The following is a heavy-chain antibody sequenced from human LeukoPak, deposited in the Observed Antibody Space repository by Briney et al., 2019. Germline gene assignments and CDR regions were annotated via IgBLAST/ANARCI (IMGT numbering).Heavy chain of an antibody. CDR2: IYTSGST. D-gene: IGHD1-26*01. CDR1: GGSTSSYY. CDR3: ASRIGHTPWDAFDI. J-gene: IGHJ3*02. Sequence: PSETLSLTCTVSGGSTSSYYWSWIRQPAGKGLEWIGRIYTSGSTNYNPSLKSRVTMSVDTSKNQFSLKLSSVTAADTAVYYCASRIGHTPWDAFDIWGQGTMVTVSS. V-gene: IGHV4-4*07.